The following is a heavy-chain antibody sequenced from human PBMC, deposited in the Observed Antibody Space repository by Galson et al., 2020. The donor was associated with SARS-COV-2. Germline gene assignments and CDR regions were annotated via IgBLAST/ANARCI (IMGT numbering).Heavy chain of an antibody. J-gene: IGHJ6*02. CDR1: GGSISSGGYY. D-gene: IGHD2-2*02. Sequence: SETLSLTCTVSGGSISSGGYYWSWIRQHPGKGLEWIGYIYYSGSTYYNPSLKSRVTISVDTSKNQFSLKLSSVTAADTAVYYCARDRVAGCSSTSCYINYYYGMDVWGQGTTVTVSS. CDR3: ARDRVAGCSSTSCYINYYYGMDV. V-gene: IGHV4-31*03. CDR2: IYYSGST.